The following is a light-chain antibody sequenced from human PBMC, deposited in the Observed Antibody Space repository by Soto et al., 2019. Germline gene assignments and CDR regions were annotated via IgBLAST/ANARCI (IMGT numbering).Light chain of an antibody. Sequence: QSVLTQPPSVSGAPGHRVTISCTGSSSNIGAGYDVHWYQQLPGTAPKLLIYGNNNRPSGVPDRFSGSKSGTSASLAITGLQAEDEADYYCQSYDSSLSSYVFGTGTKLTVL. J-gene: IGLJ1*01. CDR3: QSYDSSLSSYV. CDR2: GNN. V-gene: IGLV1-40*01. CDR1: SSNIGAGYD.